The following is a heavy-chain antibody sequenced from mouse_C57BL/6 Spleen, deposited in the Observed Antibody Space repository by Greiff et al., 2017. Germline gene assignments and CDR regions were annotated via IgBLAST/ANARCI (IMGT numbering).Heavy chain of an antibody. V-gene: IGHV1-4*01. CDR2: INPSSGYT. CDR1: GYTFTSYT. Sequence: VKLMESGAELARPGASVKMSCKASGYTFTSYTMHWVKQRPGQGLEWIGYINPSSGYTKYNQKFKDKATLTADKSSSTAYMQLSSLTSEDSAVYYCARGIPYYYGSSWDYFDYWGQGTTLTVSS. J-gene: IGHJ2*01. D-gene: IGHD1-1*01. CDR3: ARGIPYYYGSSWDYFDY.